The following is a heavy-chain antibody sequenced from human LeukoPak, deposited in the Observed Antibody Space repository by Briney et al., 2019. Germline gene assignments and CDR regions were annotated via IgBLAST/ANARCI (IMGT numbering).Heavy chain of an antibody. D-gene: IGHD1-26*01. V-gene: IGHV1-2*02. CDR1: GYTFTCYY. J-gene: IGHJ4*02. Sequence: GASVKVSCKASGYTFTCYYMHWVGQAPGQGREGMGWINPNSGGTNYAQKFQGRVTMTRDTSISTAYMELSRLRSDDTAVYYCARSGSYSFHFDYWGQGTLVTVSS. CDR3: ARSGSYSFHFDY. CDR2: INPNSGGT.